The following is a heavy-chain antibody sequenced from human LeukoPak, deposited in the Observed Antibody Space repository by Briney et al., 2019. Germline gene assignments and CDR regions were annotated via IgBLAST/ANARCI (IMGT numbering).Heavy chain of an antibody. CDR3: ARGPQVVGYFYIDV. D-gene: IGHD2-15*01. Sequence: PSQTLSLTCVISGVSVSSNTTAWNWISPSPSSGLEWLGRTYYGSTWYTDYALSVNRRITINPDTSKNQFSLQLNSVTPEDTAVYYGARGPQVVGYFYIDVWYKGRTVTVSS. V-gene: IGHV6-1*01. CDR1: GVSVSSNTTA. J-gene: IGHJ6*03. CDR2: TYYGSTWYT.